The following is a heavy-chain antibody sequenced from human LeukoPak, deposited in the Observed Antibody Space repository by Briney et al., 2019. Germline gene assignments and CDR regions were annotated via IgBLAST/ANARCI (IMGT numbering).Heavy chain of an antibody. CDR1: GFTVSSNY. Sequence: TGGSLRLSCTASGFTVSSNYMTWVRQAPGKGLEWVSGRFTIFRDNSKNTLYLQMNSLRADDTAIYYCARDSGRRGKPGAFDIWGQGTMVTVSS. J-gene: IGHJ3*02. V-gene: IGHV3-66*01. D-gene: IGHD2-15*01. CDR3: ARDSGRRGKPGAFDI.